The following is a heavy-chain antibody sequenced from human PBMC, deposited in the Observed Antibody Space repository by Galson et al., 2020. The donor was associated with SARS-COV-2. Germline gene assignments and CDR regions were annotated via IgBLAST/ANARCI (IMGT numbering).Heavy chain of an antibody. J-gene: IGHJ3*02. D-gene: IGHD2-21*02. CDR3: VRESDHAFDI. CDR2: IKHGGSEK. Sequence: GGSLRLSCAASGFTFSWYWMSWVRQAPGKGLEWVANIKHGGSEKYYVDSVKGRFTISRDNAKNSLYLQMNSLRVEDTAVYYCVRESDHAFDIWGQGTMVTVSS. CDR1: GFTFSWYW. V-gene: IGHV3-7*01.